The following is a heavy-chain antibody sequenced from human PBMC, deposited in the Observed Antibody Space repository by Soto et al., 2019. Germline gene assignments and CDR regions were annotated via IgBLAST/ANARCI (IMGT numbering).Heavy chain of an antibody. D-gene: IGHD3-22*01. Sequence: QVQLVQSGAEVKKPGSSVKVSCKASGGTFSSYAISWVRQAPGHGLEWMVGIIPIFGTANYAKKFQGRVTITADKSTSTAYMELSSLRSEDTAVYYCARAFYDSSGYYTSYTSLDYWGQGTLVTVSS. CDR2: IIPIFGTA. J-gene: IGHJ4*02. CDR3: ARAFYDSSGYYTSYTSLDY. CDR1: GGTFSSYA. V-gene: IGHV1-69*06.